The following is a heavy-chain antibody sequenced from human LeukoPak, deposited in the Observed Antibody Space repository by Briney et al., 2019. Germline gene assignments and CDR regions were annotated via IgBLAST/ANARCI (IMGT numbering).Heavy chain of an antibody. Sequence: SVKVSCKASGGTFSSHAIAWVRQAPGQGPEWMGGIIPISGIADYAQKFQGRVTITTDESTSTAYMEVRSLTSDDTAVYYCARGLQYQLFKALRYYYMDVWGEGTTVTVSS. D-gene: IGHD2-2*01. J-gene: IGHJ6*03. CDR2: IIPISGIA. CDR1: GGTFSSHA. CDR3: ARGLQYQLFKALRYYYMDV. V-gene: IGHV1-69*05.